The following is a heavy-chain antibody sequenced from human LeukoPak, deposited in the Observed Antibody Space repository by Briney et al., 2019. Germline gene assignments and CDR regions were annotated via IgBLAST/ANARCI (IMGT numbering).Heavy chain of an antibody. CDR1: GYTFINYA. D-gene: IGHD6-19*01. CDR3: ARGSSSDWPLEY. Sequence: ASVKVSCKVSGYTFINYAIHWVRQAPGQRLEWMGWINPYNGDTEYSQKLQGRITITKDTSATTAYMDLSTLRSEDTVVYYCARGSSSDWPLEYWGRGILVTVSS. J-gene: IGHJ4*02. CDR2: INPYNGDT. V-gene: IGHV1-3*01.